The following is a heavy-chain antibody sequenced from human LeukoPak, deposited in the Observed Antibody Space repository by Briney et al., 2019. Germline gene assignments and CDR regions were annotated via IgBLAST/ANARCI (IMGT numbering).Heavy chain of an antibody. Sequence: SVKVSCKASGGTFSSYGISWVGQAPGQGLEWMRGIIPIFGTANSPQHFQGGVTIPTDESTSPAHLALSSLRSEDTAVYYCARFCVGRQGENWFDPWGRGTLVTVSS. CDR2: IIPIFGTA. D-gene: IGHD1-26*01. CDR3: ARFCVGRQGENWFDP. V-gene: IGHV1-69*05. CDR1: GGTFSSYG. J-gene: IGHJ5*02.